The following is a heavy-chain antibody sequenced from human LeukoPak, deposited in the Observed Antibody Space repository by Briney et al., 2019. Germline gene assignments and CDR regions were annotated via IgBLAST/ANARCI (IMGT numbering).Heavy chain of an antibody. J-gene: IGHJ4*02. D-gene: IGHD1-20*01. CDR3: ATDITGRLTPRDY. Sequence: PSETLSLTCTVSGGSISSSSYYWGWIRQPPGKGLEWIGSIYYSGSTYYNPSLKSRVTISVDTSKNQFSLKLSSVTAADTAVYYCATDITGRLTPRDYWGQGTLVTVSS. CDR1: GGSISSSSYY. V-gene: IGHV4-39*01. CDR2: IYYSGST.